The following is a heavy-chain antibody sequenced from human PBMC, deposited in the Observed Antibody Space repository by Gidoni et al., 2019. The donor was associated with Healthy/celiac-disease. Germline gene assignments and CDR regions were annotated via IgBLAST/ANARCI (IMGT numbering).Heavy chain of an antibody. V-gene: IGHV1-69*06. D-gene: IGHD6-13*01. CDR3: AEGFGEIAAAGSPPYYGMDV. CDR2: IIPIFGTA. CDR1: GGTFSSYA. J-gene: IGHJ6*02. Sequence: QVQLVQSGAEVKTPGSSVKVSCKASGGTFSSYAISWVRQAPGQGLEWMGGIIPIFGTANYAQKFQGRVTITADKSTSTAYMELSSLRSEDTAVYYCAEGFGEIAAAGSPPYYGMDVWGQGTTVTVSS.